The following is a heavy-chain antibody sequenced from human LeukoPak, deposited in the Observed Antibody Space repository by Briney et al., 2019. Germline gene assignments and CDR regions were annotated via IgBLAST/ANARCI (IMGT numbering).Heavy chain of an antibody. D-gene: IGHD1-1*01. CDR2: IYSSSDYI. J-gene: IGHJ5*02. CDR1: GFIFSDFY. CDR3: ARSQWNPGKTTQTT. V-gene: IGHV3-11*01. Sequence: GGSLRLSCAGSGFIFSDFYMSWIRQAPGKGLEWVSLIYSSSDYIYYADSVKGRFTISRDNAKNSLYLQVNSLRAEDTAVYYCARSQWNPGKTTQTTWGQGTLVTVSS.